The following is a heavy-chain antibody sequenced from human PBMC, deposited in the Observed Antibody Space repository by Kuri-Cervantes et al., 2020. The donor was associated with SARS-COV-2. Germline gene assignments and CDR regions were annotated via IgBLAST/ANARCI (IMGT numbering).Heavy chain of an antibody. CDR2: IGTAGDT. Sequence: GESLKISCAASGFTFSSYDMHWVRQATGKGLEWVSAIGTAGDTYYPGSVKGRFTISRDNAKNSLYLQMNSLRAEDTAVYYCARVGYYGSGSRNAVDYWGQGTRVTVSS. J-gene: IGHJ4*02. D-gene: IGHD3-10*01. V-gene: IGHV3-13*01. CDR1: GFTFSSYD. CDR3: ARVGYYGSGSRNAVDY.